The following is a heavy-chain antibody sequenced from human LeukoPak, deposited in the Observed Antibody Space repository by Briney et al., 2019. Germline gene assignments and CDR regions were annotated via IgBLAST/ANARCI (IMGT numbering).Heavy chain of an antibody. CDR1: GFTFSSYG. D-gene: IGHD6-19*01. CDR2: IWYDGSNK. CDR3: VSGSGWYMDY. J-gene: IGHJ4*02. Sequence: GGSLRLSCAASGFTFSSYGMHWVRQAPDKGLEWVAVIWYDGSNKYYADSVKGRFTISRDNSKNTLYLQMNSLRAEDTAVYYCVSGSGWYMDYWGQGTLVTVSS. V-gene: IGHV3-33*01.